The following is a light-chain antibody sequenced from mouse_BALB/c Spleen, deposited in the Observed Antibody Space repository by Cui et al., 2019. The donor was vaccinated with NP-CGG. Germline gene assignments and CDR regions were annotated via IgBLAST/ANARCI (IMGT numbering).Light chain of an antibody. V-gene: IGLV1*01. CDR1: TGAVTTTNY. CDR2: GTN. CDR3: ALWYSNHWV. J-gene: IGLJ1*01. Sequence: QAFVTQESALNTIPGETVTPTCRPSTGAVTTTNYANWVQEKPDHLFTGLIGGTNNRAPGVPARFSGSLIGDKAALTITGAQTEDEAIYFCALWYSNHWVFGGGTKLTVL.